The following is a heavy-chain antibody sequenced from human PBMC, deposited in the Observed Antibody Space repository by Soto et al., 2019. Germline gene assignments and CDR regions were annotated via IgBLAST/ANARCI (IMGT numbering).Heavy chain of an antibody. CDR3: ASGNSGYDWGGYYYYMDV. J-gene: IGHJ6*03. CDR2: INSDGSST. V-gene: IGHV3-74*01. Sequence: PGGSPRLSCAASGFTFSSYWMHWVRQAPGKGLVWVSRINSDGSSTGYADSVRGRFTISRDNAKNTLYLQMNSLRAEDTAVYYCASGNSGYDWGGYYYYMDVWGKGTTVTVSS. D-gene: IGHD5-12*01. CDR1: GFTFSSYW.